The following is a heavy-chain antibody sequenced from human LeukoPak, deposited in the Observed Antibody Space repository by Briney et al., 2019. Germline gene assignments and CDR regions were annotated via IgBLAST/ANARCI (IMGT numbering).Heavy chain of an antibody. Sequence: PSQTLSLTCTVSGGSISSGDYYWSWIRQPPGKGLEWIGYIYYSGSTYYNPSLKSRVTISVDTSKNQFSLKLSSVTAADTAVYYCARGHSRRGNRFDYWGQGTLVTVSS. J-gene: IGHJ4*02. V-gene: IGHV4-30-4*08. CDR2: IYYSGST. D-gene: IGHD2/OR15-2a*01. CDR1: GGSISSGDYY. CDR3: ARGHSRRGNRFDY.